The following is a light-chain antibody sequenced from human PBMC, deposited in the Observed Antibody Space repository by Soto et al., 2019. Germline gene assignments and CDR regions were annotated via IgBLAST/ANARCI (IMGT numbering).Light chain of an antibody. Sequence: DIQLTPSPSSVSASVGDRVTITGRASQDISYYLAWYQQKLGRAPNLLISDASTLQSGVPSRFSGSGSGTDFTLTIDSLQPEDFAIYYCHQANSFPLSFGGGTKVQIK. V-gene: IGKV1D-12*01. CDR2: DAS. CDR1: QDISYY. CDR3: HQANSFPLS. J-gene: IGKJ4*01.